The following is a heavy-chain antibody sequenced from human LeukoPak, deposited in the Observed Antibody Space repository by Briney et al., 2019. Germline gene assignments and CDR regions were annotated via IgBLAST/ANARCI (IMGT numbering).Heavy chain of an antibody. Sequence: GGSLRLSCAASGFTFSFYWMSWVRQAPGKGLEWVANIKQDGSEKYYVDFVKGRFTISRDNAKNTLFLQMNSLRAEDTAVYYCATTGSGSYYDYWGREPWSPSPQ. CDR3: ATTGSGSYYDY. D-gene: IGHD1-26*01. CDR1: GFTFSFYW. V-gene: IGHV3-7*01. CDR2: IKQDGSEK. J-gene: IGHJ4*02.